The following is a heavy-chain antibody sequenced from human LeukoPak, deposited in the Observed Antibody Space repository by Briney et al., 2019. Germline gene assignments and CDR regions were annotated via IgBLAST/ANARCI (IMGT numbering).Heavy chain of an antibody. CDR2: ISYDGSNK. Sequence: PGGSLRLSCAASGFTFSSYAVHWVRQAPGKGLEWVAVISYDGSNKYYADSVKGRFTISRDNSKNTLYLQMNSLRAEDTAVYYCARAWTAHFDYWGQGTLVTVSS. D-gene: IGHD1-1*01. J-gene: IGHJ4*02. CDR3: ARAWTAHFDY. CDR1: GFTFSSYA. V-gene: IGHV3-30-3*01.